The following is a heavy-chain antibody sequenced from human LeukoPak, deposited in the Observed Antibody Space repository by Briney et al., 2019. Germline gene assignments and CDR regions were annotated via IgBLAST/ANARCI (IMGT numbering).Heavy chain of an antibody. V-gene: IGHV3-30*18. CDR3: AKRMGPSIAATDLDY. J-gene: IGHJ4*02. D-gene: IGHD6-13*01. Sequence: GGSLRLSCAASGSTFSSYGMNWVRQAPGKGLEWVAVISYDGNSKYYADSVKGRFTISKDNSKNTLYLQMNSLRAEDTAVYYCAKRMGPSIAATDLDYWGQGTLVTVSS. CDR1: GSTFSSYG. CDR2: ISYDGNSK.